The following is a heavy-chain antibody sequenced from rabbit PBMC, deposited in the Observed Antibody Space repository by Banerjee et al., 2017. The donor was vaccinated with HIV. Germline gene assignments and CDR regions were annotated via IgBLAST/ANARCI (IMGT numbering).Heavy chain of an antibody. CDR2: IYPDYGTT. D-gene: IGHD6-1*01. J-gene: IGHJ4*01. CDR1: GIDFSTYG. CDR3: ANTGSYTYTYFNL. Sequence: QEQVVESGGGLVTLGGSLKLSCKASGIDFSTYGVSWVRQAPGRGLEWIAYIYPDYGTTDYASWVNSRFTISLDNAQNTVFLRMTSLTAADTATYFCANTGSYTYTYFNLWGPGTLVTVS. V-gene: IGHV1S47*01.